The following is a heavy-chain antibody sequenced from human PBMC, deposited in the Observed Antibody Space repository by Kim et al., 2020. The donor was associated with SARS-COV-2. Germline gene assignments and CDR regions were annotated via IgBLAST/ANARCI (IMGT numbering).Heavy chain of an antibody. CDR3: AREGDSGYSGYDANWFDP. J-gene: IGHJ5*02. Sequence: SETLSLTCTVSGGSVSSGSYYWSWIRQPPGKGLEWIGYIYYSGSTNYNPSLKSRVTISVDTSKNQFSLKLSSVTAADTAVYYCAREGDSGYSGYDANWFDPWGQGTLVTVSS. CDR2: IYYSGST. D-gene: IGHD5-12*01. CDR1: GGSVSSGSYY. V-gene: IGHV4-61*01.